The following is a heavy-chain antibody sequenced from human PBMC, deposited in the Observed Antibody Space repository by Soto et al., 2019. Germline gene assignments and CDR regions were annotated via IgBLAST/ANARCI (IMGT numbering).Heavy chain of an antibody. Sequence: PSETLSLTCTVSCGSISSYYWSWIRQPAGKGLEWIGRIYTSGSTNYNPSLKSRVTMSVDTSKNQFSLKLSSVTAADTAVYYCARDRQLVEVYYFDYWGQGTLVTVSS. CDR1: CGSISSYY. CDR2: IYTSGST. J-gene: IGHJ4*02. D-gene: IGHD6-6*01. V-gene: IGHV4-4*07. CDR3: ARDRQLVEVYYFDY.